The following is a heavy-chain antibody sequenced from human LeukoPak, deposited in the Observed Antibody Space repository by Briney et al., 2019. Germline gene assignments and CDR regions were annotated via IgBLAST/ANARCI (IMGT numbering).Heavy chain of an antibody. V-gene: IGHV3-7*01. J-gene: IGHJ4*02. CDR2: INQHASEK. CDR3: ARDGGHYGDLDY. Sequence: GGSLRLSCAASGFTFSTYWMTWVRQAPGKGLEWVATINQHASEKYYVDSVKGRFTISRDNAKDSLNLQMDSLRAEGTAVYFCARDGGHYGDLDYWGQGTLVTVSS. D-gene: IGHD4-17*01. CDR1: GFTFSTYW.